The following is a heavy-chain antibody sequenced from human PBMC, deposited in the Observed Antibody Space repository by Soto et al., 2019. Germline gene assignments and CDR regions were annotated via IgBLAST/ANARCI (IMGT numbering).Heavy chain of an antibody. J-gene: IGHJ3*02. CDR2: ISGSGGST. CDR3: ASGGRIQLWYDAFDI. Sequence: GGSLRLSCAASGFTFSSYAMSWVRQAPGKGLEWVSAISGSGGSTYYADSVKGRFTISRDNSKNTLYLQMNSLRAEDTAVYYCASGGRIQLWYDAFDIWGQGTMVTVSS. CDR1: GFTFSSYA. D-gene: IGHD5-18*01. V-gene: IGHV3-23*01.